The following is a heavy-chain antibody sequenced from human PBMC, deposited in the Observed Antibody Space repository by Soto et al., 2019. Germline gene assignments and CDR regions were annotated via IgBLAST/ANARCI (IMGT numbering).Heavy chain of an antibody. CDR2: LNPNTGAT. CDR1: GYTFTDYY. CDR3: LKEHRYCSGGSCYIDY. D-gene: IGHD2-15*01. V-gene: IGHV1-2*02. Sequence: ASVKVSCKASGYTFTDYYIHWVRQAPGQGLEWMGWLNPNTGATSYEQKFQGRVTMTRDTAISTAYMELSSLRSDDMAVYYCLKEHRYCSGGSCYIDYWGQVTLVTVSS. J-gene: IGHJ4*02.